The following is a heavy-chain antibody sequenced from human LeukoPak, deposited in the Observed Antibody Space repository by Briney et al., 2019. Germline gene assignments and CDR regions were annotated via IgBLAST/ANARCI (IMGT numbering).Heavy chain of an antibody. CDR3: AKDQSTLGFDY. D-gene: IGHD2-2*01. CDR1: GFTFSSYG. V-gene: IGHV3-33*06. J-gene: IGHJ4*02. Sequence: PGGSLRLSCAASGFTFSSYGMHWVRQAPGKGLEWVAVIWYDGSNKYYADSVKGRFTISRDNSKNTPYLQMNSLRAEDTAVYYCAKDQSTLGFDYWGQGTLVTVSS. CDR2: IWYDGSNK.